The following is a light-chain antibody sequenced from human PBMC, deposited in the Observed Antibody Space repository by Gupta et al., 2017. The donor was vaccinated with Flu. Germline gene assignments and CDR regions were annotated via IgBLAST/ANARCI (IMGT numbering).Light chain of an antibody. CDR1: QSVGYF. CDR2: DSF. V-gene: IGKV3-11*01. J-gene: IGKJ2*01. CDR3: QQRDNWPYT. Sequence: ETVLTQSPATLSLSPGERATLSCRASQSVGYFLAWYQQKPGQPPRLLIYDSFNRATGIPARFGGSGSGTDFTLTISSLEPEDFAVYYCQQRDNWPYTFGQGTKLEPK.